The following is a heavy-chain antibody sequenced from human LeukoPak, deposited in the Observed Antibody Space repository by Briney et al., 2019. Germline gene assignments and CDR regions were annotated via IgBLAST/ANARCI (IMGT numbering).Heavy chain of an antibody. V-gene: IGHV1-46*01. CDR3: ARARATPLYMGSSRYCFDY. Sequence: GASVKVSCKASGYTFTSYYMHWVRQAPGQGLEWMGIINPSGGSTSYAQKFQGRVTMTRDTSTSTVYMELSSLRSEDTAVYYCARARATPLYMGSSRYCFDYWGQGTLVTVSS. D-gene: IGHD2-15*01. J-gene: IGHJ4*02. CDR2: INPSGGST. CDR1: GYTFTSYY.